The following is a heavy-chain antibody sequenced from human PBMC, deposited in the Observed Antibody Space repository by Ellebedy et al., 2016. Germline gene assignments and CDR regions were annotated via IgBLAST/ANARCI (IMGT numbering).Heavy chain of an antibody. Sequence: SETLSLXCAVYGGSFSGYYWSWIRQPPGKGLEWIGEINHSGSTNYNPSLKSRVTISVDTSKNQFSLKLSSVTAADTAVYYCARERETFDWLRGGWFDPWGQGTLVTVSS. CDR1: GGSFSGYY. D-gene: IGHD3-9*01. J-gene: IGHJ5*02. V-gene: IGHV4-34*01. CDR3: ARERETFDWLRGGWFDP. CDR2: INHSGST.